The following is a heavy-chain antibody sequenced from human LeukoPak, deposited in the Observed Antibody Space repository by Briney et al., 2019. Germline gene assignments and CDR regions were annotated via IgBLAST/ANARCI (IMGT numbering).Heavy chain of an antibody. CDR3: ARHGGIAAAGTGFDP. CDR2: IYYSGST. CDR1: GGSISSSSYY. V-gene: IGHV4-39*01. Sequence: NASETPSLTCTVSGGSISSSSYYWGWIRQPPGKGLEWIGSIYYSGSTYYNPSLKSRVTISVDTSKNQFSLKLSSVTAADTAVYYCARHGGIAAAGTGFDPWGQGTLVTVSS. J-gene: IGHJ5*02. D-gene: IGHD6-13*01.